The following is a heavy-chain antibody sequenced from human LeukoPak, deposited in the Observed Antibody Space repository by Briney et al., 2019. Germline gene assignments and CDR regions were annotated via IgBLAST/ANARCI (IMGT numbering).Heavy chain of an antibody. CDR2: IYPGESDT. CDR3: ARRTAYMEYFDL. Sequence: GESLKISCKGSGYSFTTYWIGWVRPMPGKGLEWMGTIYPGESDTRYSPSFQGQVTISADKSTSVAYLQWSSLKASDAAIYYCARRTAYMEYFDLWGRGTLVTVSS. CDR1: GYSFTTYW. J-gene: IGHJ2*01. V-gene: IGHV5-51*01. D-gene: IGHD3-16*01.